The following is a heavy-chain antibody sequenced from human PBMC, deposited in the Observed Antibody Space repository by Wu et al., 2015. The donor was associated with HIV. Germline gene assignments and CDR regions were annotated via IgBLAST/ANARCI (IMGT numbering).Heavy chain of an antibody. CDR1: LHLYQLW. Sequence: VQLVQSGAEVKKPGASVKVVLQGFWLHLYQLWYQLGGDRPLDEGLEWMGWISAYNGNTNYAQKLQGRVTMTTDTSTSTAYMELRSLRSDDTAVYYCAREGSYYDSSGPIYWGQGTLVTVSS. V-gene: IGHV1-18*01. J-gene: IGHJ4*02. CDR3: AREGSYYDSSGPIY. CDR2: ISAYNGNT. D-gene: IGHD3-22*01.